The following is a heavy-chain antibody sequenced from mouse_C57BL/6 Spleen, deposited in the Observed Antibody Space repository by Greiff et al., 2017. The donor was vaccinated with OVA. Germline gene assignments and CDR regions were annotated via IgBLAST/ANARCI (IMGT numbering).Heavy chain of an antibody. CDR1: GFNIKDDY. CDR3: TTSGSSYGAMDY. V-gene: IGHV14-4*01. D-gene: IGHD1-1*01. Sequence: VQLQQSGAELVRPGASVKLSCTASGFNIKDDYMHWVKQRPEQGLEWIGWIDPENGDTEYASKFQGKATITADTSSNTAYLQLSSLTSEDTAVYYCTTSGSSYGAMDYWGQGTSVTVSS. CDR2: IDPENGDT. J-gene: IGHJ4*01.